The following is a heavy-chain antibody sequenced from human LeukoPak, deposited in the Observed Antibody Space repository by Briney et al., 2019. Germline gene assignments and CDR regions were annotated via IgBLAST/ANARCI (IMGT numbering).Heavy chain of an antibody. J-gene: IGHJ4*02. CDR3: AREAYYFDSSYPLVAY. CDR2: INPNSGGT. CDR1: GYTFTGYY. Sequence: ASVKVSCKASGYTFTGYYMHWVRQAPGQGLEWMGRINPNSGGTSYAQKFQGRVTMTRDTSISTACMKLSGLRSDDTAVYYCAREAYYFDSSYPLVAYWGQGTLVTVSS. V-gene: IGHV1-2*06. D-gene: IGHD3-22*01.